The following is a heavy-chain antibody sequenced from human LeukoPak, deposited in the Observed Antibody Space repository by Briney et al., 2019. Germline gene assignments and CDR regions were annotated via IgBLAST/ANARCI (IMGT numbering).Heavy chain of an antibody. CDR3: ARSQPPKYYYDSSGYPAGD. J-gene: IGHJ4*02. Sequence: GGSLRLSCAASGFIFSNYWMTWVRQAPGKGLEWVANIKQDGSEKYYVDSVKGRFTISRDNAKNSLYLQMNSLRAEDTAVYYCARSQPPKYYYDSSGYPAGDWGQGTLVTVSS. CDR1: GFIFSNYW. CDR2: IKQDGSEK. V-gene: IGHV3-7*01. D-gene: IGHD3-22*01.